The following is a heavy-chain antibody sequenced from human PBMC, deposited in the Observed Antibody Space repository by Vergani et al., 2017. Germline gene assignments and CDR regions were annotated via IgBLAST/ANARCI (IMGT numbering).Heavy chain of an antibody. Sequence: EVQLVQSGAEVKKPGATVKISCKVSGYTFTDYYMHWVQQAPGKGLEWMGLVDPEDGETIYAEKFQGRVTITAATSTDTAYMELSSLRSEDTAVYYCARVPYYYGSGSHYYYYMDVWGKGTTVTVSS. V-gene: IGHV1-69-2*01. CDR2: VDPEDGET. D-gene: IGHD3-10*01. CDR1: GYTFTDYY. CDR3: ARVPYYYGSGSHYYYYMDV. J-gene: IGHJ6*03.